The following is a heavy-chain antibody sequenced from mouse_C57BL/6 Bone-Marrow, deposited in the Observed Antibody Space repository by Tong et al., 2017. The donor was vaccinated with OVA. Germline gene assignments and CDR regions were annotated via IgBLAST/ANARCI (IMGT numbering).Heavy chain of an antibody. J-gene: IGHJ3*01. CDR2: ISSGGSYT. D-gene: IGHD2-5*01. CDR1: GFTFSSYG. CDR3: ARQDSNYGRGWSGY. V-gene: IGHV5-6*01. Sequence: EVQLLKSGGDLVKPGGSLKLSCAASGFTFSSYGMSWVRQTPDKRLEWVATISSGGSYTYYPDSVKGRFTISRDNAENTLYLQMSSPKSEDTAMYYCARQDSNYGRGWSGYWGPGTLVTVAA.